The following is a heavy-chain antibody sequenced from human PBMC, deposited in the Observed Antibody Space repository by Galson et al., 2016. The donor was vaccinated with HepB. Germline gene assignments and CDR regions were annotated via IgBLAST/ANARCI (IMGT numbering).Heavy chain of an antibody. D-gene: IGHD2-2*01. CDR1: GYSFTDYW. Sequence: QSGAEVIKPGESLKISCKGSGYSFTDYWIAWVRQMPGKGLEWMGIIYPGDSETRYSPSFQGQVTISADKSINSAYLQWSSLKASDSAMYYCARRDCRSSSCPYDHWGQGSLVTVSS. CDR3: ARRDCRSSSCPYDH. J-gene: IGHJ4*02. V-gene: IGHV5-51*01. CDR2: IYPGDSET.